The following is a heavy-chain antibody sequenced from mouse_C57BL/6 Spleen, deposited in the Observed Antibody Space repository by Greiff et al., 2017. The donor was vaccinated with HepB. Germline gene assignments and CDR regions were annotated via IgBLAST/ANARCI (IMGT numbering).Heavy chain of an antibody. J-gene: IGHJ2*01. CDR2: FNPGSGGT. Sequence: SGAELVRPGTSVKVSCKASGYAFTNYLIAWVKQRPGQGLEWIGVFNPGSGGTNYNEKFKGKATLTADKSSSTAYMQLSSLTSEDSAVYYCARSNGSSKYNDYWGKGTTLTVSS. CDR1: GYAFTNYL. D-gene: IGHD1-1*01. CDR3: ARSNGSSKYNDY. V-gene: IGHV1-54*01.